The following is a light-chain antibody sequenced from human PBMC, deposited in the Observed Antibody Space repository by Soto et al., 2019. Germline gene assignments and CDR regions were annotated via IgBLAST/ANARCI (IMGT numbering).Light chain of an antibody. CDR3: HQYGSSPFT. Sequence: VVLTQSPATLSLSPGERATLSCRANQPVSANYLAWYQQTPGQAPRLLIYGASSRATGIPERCSGSGSGTDFTSTISRLEPEDFAVFYCHQYGSSPFTFGPGTNVDIK. CDR1: QPVSANY. CDR2: GAS. V-gene: IGKV3-20*01. J-gene: IGKJ3*01.